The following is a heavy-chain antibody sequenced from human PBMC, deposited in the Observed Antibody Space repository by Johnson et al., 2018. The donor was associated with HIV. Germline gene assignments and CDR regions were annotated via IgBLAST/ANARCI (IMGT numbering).Heavy chain of an antibody. J-gene: IGHJ3*02. CDR3: ARASDSYCSADCYGDGFQI. Sequence: VQLVESGGGLVQPGGSLRLSCAASGFTFSSYGMHWVRQAPGKGLEWVAVISYDGSNKYYADSVKGRFTISRDNSKNTLYLQMNSLRAEDTAVYYCARASDSYCSADCYGDGFQISDQGTKVIVSS. CDR1: GFTFSSYG. CDR2: ISYDGSNK. V-gene: IGHV3-30*19. D-gene: IGHD2-21*02.